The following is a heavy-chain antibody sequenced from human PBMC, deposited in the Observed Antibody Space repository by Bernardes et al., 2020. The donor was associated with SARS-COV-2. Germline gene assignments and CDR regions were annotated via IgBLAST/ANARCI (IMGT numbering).Heavy chain of an antibody. Sequence: GGSLRLSCAASGFIFTNYATHWVRQAPGKGLEWLSSISDSGDSTFYTDSVKDRFTISRDNSKNTLYLQMNRLRAEDTAVYYCAKSRFSGSVQRGVIDSWGQGTLVTVSS. V-gene: IGHV3-23*01. CDR1: GFIFTNYA. CDR2: ISDSGDST. J-gene: IGHJ4*02. CDR3: AKSRFSGSVQRGVIDS. D-gene: IGHD3-10*01.